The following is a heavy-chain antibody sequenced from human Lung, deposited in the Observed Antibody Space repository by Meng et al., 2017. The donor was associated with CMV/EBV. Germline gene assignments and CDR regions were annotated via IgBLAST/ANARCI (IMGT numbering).Heavy chain of an antibody. CDR3: ASLDIVVVMGDNRPADAFDI. J-gene: IGHJ3*02. V-gene: IGHV3-9*01. CDR2: ISWNSGSI. Sequence: GGSLRLSCAASGFTFDDYAMHWVRQAPGKGLEWVSGISWNSGSIGYADSVKGRFTISRDNAKNSLYLQMNSLRAEDTALYYCASLDIVVVMGDNRPADAFDIXGQGXMVTVSS. D-gene: IGHD2-21*01. CDR1: GFTFDDYA.